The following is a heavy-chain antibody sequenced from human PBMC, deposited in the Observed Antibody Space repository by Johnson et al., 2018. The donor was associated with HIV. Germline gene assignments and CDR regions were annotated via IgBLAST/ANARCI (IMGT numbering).Heavy chain of an antibody. J-gene: IGHJ3*02. D-gene: IGHD1-1*01. Sequence: QVQLVESGGGVVQPGGSLRLSCAASGFTFSSYGMHWVRQAPGKGLEWVAFIRYDGSNKYYADSVKGRFTISRDNSKNTLYLQMHSLRIEDTAVYYCAREELEPDVFDIWGQGTMVTVSS. V-gene: IGHV3-30*02. CDR1: GFTFSSYG. CDR3: AREELEPDVFDI. CDR2: IRYDGSNK.